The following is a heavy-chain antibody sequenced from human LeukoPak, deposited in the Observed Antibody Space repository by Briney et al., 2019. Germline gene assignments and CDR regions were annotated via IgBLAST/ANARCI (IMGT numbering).Heavy chain of an antibody. CDR1: GFTFSSYA. Sequence: GGSLRLSCAASGFTFSSYAMVWVRQAPGKGLEWVSVIAGSGGGTDYADSVKGRFTISRDNSKNTLYLQMSSLRAEDTAVYYRAKGTLGYCSGGSCYSGYWGQGTLVTVSS. CDR3: AKGTLGYCSGGSCYSGY. D-gene: IGHD2-15*01. J-gene: IGHJ4*02. CDR2: IAGSGGGT. V-gene: IGHV3-23*01.